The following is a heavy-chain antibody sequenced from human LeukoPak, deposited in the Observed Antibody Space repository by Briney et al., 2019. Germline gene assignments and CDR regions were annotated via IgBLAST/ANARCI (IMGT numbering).Heavy chain of an antibody. CDR1: GGSISSYY. J-gene: IGHJ3*02. D-gene: IGHD2-2*01. CDR3: ARAPLRGSWDSVVVPAADAFDI. CDR2: ISYSGTT. Sequence: SETLSLTCTVSGGSISSYYWSWIRQPPGKGLEWIGYISYSGTTNYNPSLKSRVTISVDTSKNQFSLKLSSVTAADTAVYYCARAPLRGSWDSVVVPAADAFDIWGQGTMVTVSS. V-gene: IGHV4-59*08.